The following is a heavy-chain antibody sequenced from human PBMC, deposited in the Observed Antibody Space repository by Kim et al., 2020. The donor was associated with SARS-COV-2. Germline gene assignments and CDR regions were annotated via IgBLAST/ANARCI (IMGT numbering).Heavy chain of an antibody. V-gene: IGHV3-49*02. J-gene: IGHJ4*02. D-gene: IGHD3-22*01. CDR3: TRVKYYYDSSGSTVYFDY. Sequence: KGRFTISRDDSKSIAYLQMNSLKTEDTAVYYCTRVKYYYDSSGSTVYFDYWGQGTLVTVSS.